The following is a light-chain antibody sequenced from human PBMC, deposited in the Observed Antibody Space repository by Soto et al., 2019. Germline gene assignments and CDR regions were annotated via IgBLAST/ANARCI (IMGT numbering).Light chain of an antibody. CDR2: KAS. Sequence: DIQMTQSPSTLSASVGDTVTITCRASQHVLSWLAWYQQKPGKAPKLLIYKASNLESGVPSRFSGSGSGTEFTLTISSLQPDDFATYYCQQYNSYVTFGPGTKVDIK. CDR1: QHVLSW. CDR3: QQYNSYVT. V-gene: IGKV1-5*03. J-gene: IGKJ3*01.